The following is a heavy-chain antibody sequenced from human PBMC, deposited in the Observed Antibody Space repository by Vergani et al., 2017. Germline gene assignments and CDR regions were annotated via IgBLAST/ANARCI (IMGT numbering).Heavy chain of an antibody. Sequence: EVQLLESGGGLVQPGGSLRLSCAASGFTFSSYAMSGVGQAPGKGREWVSAISGSGGSTYYADSVKGRFTISRDNSKNTLYLQMNSLRAEDTAVYYCAKGTDIVVVVAAYFDYWGQGTLVTVSS. CDR1: GFTFSSYA. J-gene: IGHJ4*02. CDR2: ISGSGGST. CDR3: AKGTDIVVVVAAYFDY. V-gene: IGHV3-23*01. D-gene: IGHD2-15*01.